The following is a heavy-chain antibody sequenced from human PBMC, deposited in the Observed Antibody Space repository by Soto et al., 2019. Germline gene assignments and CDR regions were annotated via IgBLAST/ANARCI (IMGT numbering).Heavy chain of an antibody. CDR2: IVPVFGRP. Sequence: SVKVSCKASGGSFSNFGISWVRQAPGQGLEWMGGIVPVFGRPNYAQRFRGRLTITADESTSTGYMGLISLRSDDTAVYYCAREGSGYDFWGQGTQVTVSS. CDR1: GGSFSNFG. CDR3: AREGSGYDF. J-gene: IGHJ4*02. D-gene: IGHD5-12*01. V-gene: IGHV1-69*13.